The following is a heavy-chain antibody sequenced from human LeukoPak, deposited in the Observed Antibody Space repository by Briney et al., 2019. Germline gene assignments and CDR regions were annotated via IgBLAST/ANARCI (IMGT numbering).Heavy chain of an antibody. CDR3: TRRVSTTRWFDP. Sequence: GGSLRLSCAASGFTFSSYWMHWVRQVPGKGLVWVSRISNDGSTTIYADSVKGRFTISRDNAENTLYLQMSSLRVEDTAVYYCTRRVSTTRWFDPWGQGTLVTVSS. CDR2: ISNDGSTT. V-gene: IGHV3-74*01. D-gene: IGHD2-15*01. CDR1: GFTFSSYW. J-gene: IGHJ5*02.